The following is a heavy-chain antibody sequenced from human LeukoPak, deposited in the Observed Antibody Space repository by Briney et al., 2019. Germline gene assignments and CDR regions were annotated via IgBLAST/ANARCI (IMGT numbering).Heavy chain of an antibody. V-gene: IGHV3-21*01. D-gene: IGHD5-12*01. CDR3: ARDQRGGYENIDY. CDR2: ISSSSSYI. Sequence: GGSLRLSCAASGFTFSSYSMNWVRQAPGKGLEWVSSISSSSSYIYYADSVKGRFTISRDNAKNSLYLQMNSLSAEDTAVYYCARDQRGGYENIDYWGQGTLVTVSS. CDR1: GFTFSSYS. J-gene: IGHJ4*02.